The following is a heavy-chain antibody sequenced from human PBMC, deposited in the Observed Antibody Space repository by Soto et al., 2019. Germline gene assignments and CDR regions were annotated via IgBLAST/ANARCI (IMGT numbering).Heavy chain of an antibody. CDR1: GGTFNSHA. CDR2: IIHVFGAP. V-gene: IGHV1-69*01. Sequence: QVQLVQSEAEVRKPGSSMKVSCKASGGTFNSHAVHWVRQAPGQGLDWMGGIIHVFGAPSYSPRFQGRLTITADESTSTAHLELIGLRAEDTALYYCARSANLYYGAGLDSWGQGNRVTVSS. J-gene: IGHJ4*02. D-gene: IGHD3-10*01. CDR3: ARSANLYYGAGLDS.